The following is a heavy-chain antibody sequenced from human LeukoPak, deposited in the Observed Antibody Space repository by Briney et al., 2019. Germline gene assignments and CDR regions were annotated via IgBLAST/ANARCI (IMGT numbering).Heavy chain of an antibody. D-gene: IGHD5-24*01. V-gene: IGHV3-74*01. CDR2: INSDGSST. CDR1: GFTFSSYW. Sequence: PGGSLRVSCAASGFTFSSYWMHWVRQAPGKGLVWVSRINSDGSSTSYADSVKGRFTISRDSAKNTLYLQMNSLRAEDTAVYYCARGSRWLQAYYYYYMDVWGKGTTVTVSS. CDR3: ARGSRWLQAYYYYYMDV. J-gene: IGHJ6*03.